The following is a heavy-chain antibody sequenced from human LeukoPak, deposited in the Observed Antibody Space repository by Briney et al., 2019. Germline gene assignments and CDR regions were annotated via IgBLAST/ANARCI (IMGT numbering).Heavy chain of an antibody. CDR2: ISSSSSYI. Sequence: GGSLRLSCAASGFTFSSYSMNWVRQAPGKGLEWDSSISSSSSYIYYADSVKGRFTISRDNAKNSLYLQMNSLRAEDTAVYYCARDWGYQLLFGWSIDYWGQGTLVTVSS. J-gene: IGHJ4*02. CDR3: ARDWGYQLLFGWSIDY. D-gene: IGHD2-2*01. V-gene: IGHV3-21*01. CDR1: GFTFSSYS.